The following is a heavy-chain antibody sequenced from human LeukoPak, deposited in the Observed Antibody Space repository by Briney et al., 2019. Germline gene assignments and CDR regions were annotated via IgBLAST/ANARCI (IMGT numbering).Heavy chain of an antibody. V-gene: IGHV3-23*01. Sequence: GGSLTLSCGVSGFPLSRYDMSWVRQAPGKGLEWVSAFSTSGDNKYYVASVKGRFTMSRDNSKNTLYLQMNSLGADDTAVYYCASNNNNFFYGWGKRTLV. CDR2: FSTSGDNK. D-gene: IGHD2/OR15-2a*01. J-gene: IGHJ4*02. CDR1: GFPLSRYD. CDR3: ASNNNNFFYG.